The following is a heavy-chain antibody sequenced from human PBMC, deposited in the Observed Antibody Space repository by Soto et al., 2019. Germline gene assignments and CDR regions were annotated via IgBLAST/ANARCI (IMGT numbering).Heavy chain of an antibody. CDR3: AREFMDIVATIRGGTNYYDYYGVDV. D-gene: IGHD5-12*01. CDR1: GFTFSSYI. Sequence: EVQLVEFGGGLVKPGGSLTLSCSASGFTFSSYIMNWVRQVPGKGLEWVSSIDTSSNYIYYADSVKGRFTISRDNARNSLYLQLSSLRAEDTAMYYCAREFMDIVATIRGGTNYYDYYGVDVWGQGTTVTVSS. CDR2: IDTSSNYI. V-gene: IGHV3-21*01. J-gene: IGHJ6*02.